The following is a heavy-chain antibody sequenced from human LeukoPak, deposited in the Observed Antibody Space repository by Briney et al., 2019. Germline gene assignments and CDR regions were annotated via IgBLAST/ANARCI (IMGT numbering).Heavy chain of an antibody. CDR2: ISSSDNAI. V-gene: IGHV3-48*01. D-gene: IGHD2-2*01. CDR3: AKRPSSSTTGSASAFDI. Sequence: GGSLRLSCSASGFTFSSYGMNWVRQAPGMGLEWLSYISSSDNAIYYADSVKGRFTISRDNSKNTLFLQMNSLRAEDTALYYCAKRPSSSTTGSASAFDIWGQGTMVTVSS. CDR1: GFTFSSYG. J-gene: IGHJ3*02.